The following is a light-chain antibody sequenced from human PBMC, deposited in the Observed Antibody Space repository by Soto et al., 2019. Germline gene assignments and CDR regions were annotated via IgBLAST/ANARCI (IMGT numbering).Light chain of an antibody. CDR2: AAS. V-gene: IGKV1-9*01. J-gene: IGKJ1*01. Sequence: DIQLTQSPSFLSASVGDRVTITCRASQGISCYLAWYQQKPGKAPKLLIYAASTLQSGVPSRFSGSGSGTEFTLTISSLQPEDFATYYCQQLNSYLPWTFGQGTKVEIK. CDR1: QGISCY. CDR3: QQLNSYLPWT.